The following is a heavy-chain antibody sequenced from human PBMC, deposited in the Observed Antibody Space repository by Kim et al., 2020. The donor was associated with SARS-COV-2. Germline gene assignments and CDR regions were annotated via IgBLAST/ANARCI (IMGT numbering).Heavy chain of an antibody. CDR3: ARAWGKNYYYGMDV. V-gene: IGHV1-18*01. Sequence: AQKLQGRVTMTTDTSTSTAYMELRSLRSDDTAVYYCARAWGKNYYYGMDVWGQGTTVTVSS. J-gene: IGHJ6*02. D-gene: IGHD3-16*01.